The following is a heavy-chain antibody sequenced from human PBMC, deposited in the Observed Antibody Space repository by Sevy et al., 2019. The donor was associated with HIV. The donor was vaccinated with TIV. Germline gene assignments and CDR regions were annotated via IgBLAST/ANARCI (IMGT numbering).Heavy chain of an antibody. CDR1: GLTFSSYW. CDR3: ARVEPRILEWSYYYYYGMDV. J-gene: IGHJ6*02. V-gene: IGHV3-7*03. Sequence: GGSLRLSCAASGLTFSSYWMSWVRQAPGKGLEWVANIKQDGSEKYYVDSVKGRFTISRDNAKNSLYLQMNSLRAEDTAVYYCARVEPRILEWSYYYYYGMDVWGQGTTVTVSS. CDR2: IKQDGSEK. D-gene: IGHD3-3*01.